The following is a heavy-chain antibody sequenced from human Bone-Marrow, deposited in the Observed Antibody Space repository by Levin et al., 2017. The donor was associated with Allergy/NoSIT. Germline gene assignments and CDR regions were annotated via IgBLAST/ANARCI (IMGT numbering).Heavy chain of an antibody. V-gene: IGHV5-51*01. CDR1: GYSFTSYW. Sequence: GESLKISCKGSGYSFTSYWIGWVRQMPGKGLEWMGIIYPGDSDTRYSPSFQGQVTISADKSISTAYLQWSSLKASDTAMYYCARRGGYCSGGSCYPGGFDPWGQGTLVTVSS. J-gene: IGHJ5*02. CDR2: IYPGDSDT. CDR3: ARRGGYCSGGSCYPGGFDP. D-gene: IGHD2-15*01.